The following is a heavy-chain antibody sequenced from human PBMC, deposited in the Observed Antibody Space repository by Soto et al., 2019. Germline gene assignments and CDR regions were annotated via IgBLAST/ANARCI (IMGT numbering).Heavy chain of an antibody. V-gene: IGHV3-53*01. CDR2: IYSGGST. CDR3: ARGLVVSTAYYAMDV. CDR1: GFTVSSNY. D-gene: IGHD4-4*01. J-gene: IGHJ6*02. Sequence: PGGSLRLSCAASGFTVSSNYMSWVRQAPGKGLEWVSVIYSGGSTYYADSVKGRFTSSRDDSKNTLLLQMNSLRAEDTAVYYCARGLVVSTAYYAMDVWGQGTTVTVSS.